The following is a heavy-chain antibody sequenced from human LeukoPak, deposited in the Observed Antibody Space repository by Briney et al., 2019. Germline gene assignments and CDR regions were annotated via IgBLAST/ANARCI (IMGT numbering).Heavy chain of an antibody. CDR3: ARERNMAFDI. J-gene: IGHJ3*02. D-gene: IGHD2/OR15-2a*01. V-gene: IGHV1-2*02. CDR1: GYIFTGYY. Sequence: ASVKVSCKASGYIFTGYYMHWVRQAPGQGLEWMGWINPNTGGTNYAQKFQSRVTMTRGTSISTAYMELSRLRSDDTAMYYCARERNMAFDIWGQGTMVTVST. CDR2: INPNTGGT.